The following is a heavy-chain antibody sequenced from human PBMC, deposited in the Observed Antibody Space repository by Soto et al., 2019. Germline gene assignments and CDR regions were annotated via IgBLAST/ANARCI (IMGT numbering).Heavy chain of an antibody. D-gene: IGHD6-19*01. CDR1: GYSFTSYC. V-gene: IGHV5-10-1*01. J-gene: IGHJ4*02. CDR3: ARHSAGYGSGWHLSY. Sequence: GAEVKKPGESLRISCKGSGYSFTSYCKSWVRQIPDEGLEWMGRIDPSDSYTNYSPSFQGHVTISADKSISTASLQWSSLKASDTDMYYCARHSAGYGSGWHLSYWGQGTLVTVSS. CDR2: IDPSDSYT.